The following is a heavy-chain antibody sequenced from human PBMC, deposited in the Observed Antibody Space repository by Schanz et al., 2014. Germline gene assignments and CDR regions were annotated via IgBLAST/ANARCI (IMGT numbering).Heavy chain of an antibody. J-gene: IGHJ5*02. Sequence: EVQLVESGGGLVQPGGSLRLSCVASGFTFSNYWMTWVRQAPGKGLEWVANIKQDESEKYCVDSVKGRFTISRDNAKNSLFLHMNRLRAEDTAVYYCVRDILHRVYDSGSPWGQGTLVTVSS. CDR3: VRDILHRVYDSGSP. V-gene: IGHV3-7*04. CDR1: GFTFSNYW. CDR2: IKQDESEK. D-gene: IGHD3-10*01.